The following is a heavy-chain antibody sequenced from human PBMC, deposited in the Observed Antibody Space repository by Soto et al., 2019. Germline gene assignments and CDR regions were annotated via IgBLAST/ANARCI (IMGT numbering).Heavy chain of an antibody. CDR1: GFTFSSYE. CDR2: ISSSGSTI. D-gene: IGHD2-2*03. J-gene: IGHJ6*02. CDR3: ARWLGGYCSSTSCPTLEGVYYYGMDV. V-gene: IGHV3-48*03. Sequence: EVQLVESGGGLVQPGGSLRLSCAASGFTFSSYEMNWVRQAPGKGLEWVSYISSSGSTIYYADSVKGRFTISRDNAKNSLYLQMNSLRAEDTAVYYCARWLGGYCSSTSCPTLEGVYYYGMDVWGQGTTVTVSS.